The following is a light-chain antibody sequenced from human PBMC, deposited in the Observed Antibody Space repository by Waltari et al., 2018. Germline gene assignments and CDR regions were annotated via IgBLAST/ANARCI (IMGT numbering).Light chain of an antibody. V-gene: IGKV3-20*01. CDR1: QSVSGSY. CDR3: QQYGNSPPYT. J-gene: IGKJ2*01. Sequence: EVVLTPSPGTLSLSPGERATLSCRASQSVSGSYLAWYQQSPGQAPRLLIYGASSRAPGVPDRCGGSGSGTDFTLTISRLEPEDFAVYYCQQYGNSPPYTFGQGTKLEI. CDR2: GAS.